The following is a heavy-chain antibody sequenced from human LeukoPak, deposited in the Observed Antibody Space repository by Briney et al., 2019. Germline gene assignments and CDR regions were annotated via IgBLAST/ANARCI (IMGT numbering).Heavy chain of an antibody. CDR3: ARDKGGIAAAGKGGWFDP. D-gene: IGHD6-13*01. V-gene: IGHV3-30*14. J-gene: IGHJ5*02. CDR1: GFTFSTYA. Sequence: GGSLRLSCVASGFTFSTYAMHWVRQAPGKGPEWVAVISYDGSNKYYADSVKGRFTISRDNSKNTLYLQMGSLRAEDMAVYYCARDKGGIAAAGKGGWFDPWGQGTLVTVSS. CDR2: ISYDGSNK.